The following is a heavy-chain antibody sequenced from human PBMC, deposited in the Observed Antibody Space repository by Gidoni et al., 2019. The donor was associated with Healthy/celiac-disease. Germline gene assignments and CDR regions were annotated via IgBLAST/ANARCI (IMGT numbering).Heavy chain of an antibody. J-gene: IGHJ5*02. CDR1: GFTFSSYA. CDR3: ARDRGYYYDSSGPMFDP. Sequence: QVQLVESGGGVVKHGRSLRLSCEASGFTFSSYAMHGVRQAPGKGLEWVAFISYDGSNKYYADSVKGRFTISRDNSKNTLYLQMNSLRAEDTAVYYCARDRGYYYDSSGPMFDPWGQGTLVTVSS. D-gene: IGHD3-22*01. V-gene: IGHV3-30-3*01. CDR2: ISYDGSNK.